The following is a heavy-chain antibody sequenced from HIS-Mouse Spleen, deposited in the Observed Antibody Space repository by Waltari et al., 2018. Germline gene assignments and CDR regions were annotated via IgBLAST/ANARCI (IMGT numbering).Heavy chain of an antibody. CDR2: ISYDGSNK. J-gene: IGHJ4*02. V-gene: IGHV3-30*18. CDR3: AKDRGSPLYFDY. D-gene: IGHD1-26*01. CDR1: GFTFSSDG. Sequence: QVQLVESGGGVVQPGRSLRLSCAASGFTFSSDGMHWVRQAPGKGVEVRGVISYDGSNKDTADSVKGRFTISRDNSKNTLYLQMNSLRAEDTAVYYCAKDRGSPLYFDYWGQGTLVTVSS.